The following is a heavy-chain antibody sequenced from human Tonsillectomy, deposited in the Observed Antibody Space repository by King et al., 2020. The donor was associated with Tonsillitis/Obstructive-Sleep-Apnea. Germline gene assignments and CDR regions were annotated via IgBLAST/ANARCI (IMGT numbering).Heavy chain of an antibody. CDR2: ISSNGGST. D-gene: IGHD3-3*01. CDR1: GFTFSSYA. CDR3: AREGYDFWSGYYTSYYYMDV. J-gene: IGHJ6*03. V-gene: IGHV3-64*01. Sequence: DVQLVESGGGLVQPGGSLRLSCAASGFTFSSYAMHWVRQAPGKGLEYVSAISSNGGSTYYANSVKGRFTISRDNSKNTLYLQMGSLRDEDMAVYYCAREGYDFWSGYYTSYYYMDVWGKGTTVTVSS.